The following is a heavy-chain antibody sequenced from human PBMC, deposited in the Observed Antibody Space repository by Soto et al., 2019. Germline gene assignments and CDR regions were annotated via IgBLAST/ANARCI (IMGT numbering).Heavy chain of an antibody. CDR3: ARRILAAPYFDY. J-gene: IGHJ4*02. V-gene: IGHV4-30-4*02. Sequence: SETLSRTCSVSGGAIRNVDYYWSWIRQHPGKGLEWIGYIYYSGSTYYNPSLKSRVTISVDTSKNQFSLKLSTVTAADTAVYYCARRILAAPYFDYWGQG. CDR1: GGAIRNVDYY. CDR2: IYYSGST. D-gene: IGHD6-6*01.